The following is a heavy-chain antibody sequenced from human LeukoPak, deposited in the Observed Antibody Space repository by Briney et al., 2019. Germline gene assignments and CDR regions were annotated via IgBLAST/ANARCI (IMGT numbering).Heavy chain of an antibody. CDR3: ARLAYYYGSGSYQKHFDY. CDR2: INHSGST. V-gene: IGHV4-38-2*02. CDR1: GYSISSGYY. J-gene: IGHJ4*02. Sequence: SETLSLTCTVSGYSISSGYYWGWIRQPPGKGLEWIGEINHSGSTNYNPSLKSRVTISVDTSKNQFSLKLSSVTAADTAVYYCARLAYYYGSGSYQKHFDYWGQGTLVTVSS. D-gene: IGHD3-10*01.